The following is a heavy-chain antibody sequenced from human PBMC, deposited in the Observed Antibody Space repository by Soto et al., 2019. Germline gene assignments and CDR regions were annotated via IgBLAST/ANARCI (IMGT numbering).Heavy chain of an antibody. J-gene: IGHJ4*02. CDR1: GGSISNYY. CDR2: IYYSGST. Sequence: QVQLHESGPGLVKPSETLSLTCAVSGGSISNYYWSWIRQPPGKRLEWIGYIYYSGSTSYNPSLKSRLTISVDTSKKQLSLKLSSVTAADTAVYYCARERGGDYFDYWGQGTLVTVSS. CDR3: ARERGGDYFDY. D-gene: IGHD3-16*01. V-gene: IGHV4-59*01.